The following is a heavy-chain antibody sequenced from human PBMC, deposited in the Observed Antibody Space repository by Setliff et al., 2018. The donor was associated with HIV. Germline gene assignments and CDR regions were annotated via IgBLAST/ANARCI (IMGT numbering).Heavy chain of an antibody. J-gene: IGHJ3*02. V-gene: IGHV5-51*01. CDR1: GYSFTTYW. Sequence: GESLKISCKGSGYSFTTYWIGWVRQMPGKGLEWMGIIYPYDSDTRYSPSFQGQVTISADKSISTAYVQWSGLKASDTAMYYCARRPYYDSWSGHQAFDIWGQGTMVTV. CDR2: IYPYDSDT. D-gene: IGHD3-3*01. CDR3: ARRPYYDSWSGHQAFDI.